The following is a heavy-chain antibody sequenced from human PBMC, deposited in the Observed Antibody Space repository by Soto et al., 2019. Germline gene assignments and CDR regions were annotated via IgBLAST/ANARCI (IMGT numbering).Heavy chain of an antibody. CDR2: ISGRGGST. J-gene: IGHJ5*02. CDR1: GFTFSSYA. CDR3: AKDSCSSTSCYSDWFVP. V-gene: IGHV3-23*01. Sequence: GGSLRLSCAASGFTFSSYAMSWVRQAPGKGLEWVSVISGRGGSTYYADSVKGRFTISRDNSKNTLYLQMNSLRAEDTAVYYCAKDSCSSTSCYSDWFVPWGQGTLVTVSS. D-gene: IGHD2-2*01.